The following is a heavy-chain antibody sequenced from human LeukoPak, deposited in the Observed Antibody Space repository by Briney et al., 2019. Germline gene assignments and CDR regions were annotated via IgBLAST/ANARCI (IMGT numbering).Heavy chain of an antibody. Sequence: GGSLRLSCVVSGFTFSNYWMHWVRQAPGKGLVWVSRINTDGSSTSYADSVKGRFTISRDNAKNTHYLQMNSLRAEDTAVYYCAREGSLEQQLPPDYWGQGTLVTVSS. CDR2: INTDGSST. D-gene: IGHD6-13*01. CDR3: AREGSLEQQLPPDY. CDR1: GFTFSNYW. J-gene: IGHJ4*02. V-gene: IGHV3-74*01.